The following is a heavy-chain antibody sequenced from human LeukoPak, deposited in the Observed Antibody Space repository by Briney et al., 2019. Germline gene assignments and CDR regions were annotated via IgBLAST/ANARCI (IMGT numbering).Heavy chain of an antibody. CDR3: ARLGRQDTAMA. CDR2: VNPNNGGT. D-gene: IGHD5-18*01. V-gene: IGHV1-2*02. CDR1: GYTFTGYY. Sequence: ASVKVSCKASGYTFTGYYMHWVRQASGQGLEWMGWVNPNNGGTNYAQKFQGRVTLTSDTSIGTAYMEMISLTSDDTAIYYCARLGRQDTAMAWGQGTLVTVSS. J-gene: IGHJ5*02.